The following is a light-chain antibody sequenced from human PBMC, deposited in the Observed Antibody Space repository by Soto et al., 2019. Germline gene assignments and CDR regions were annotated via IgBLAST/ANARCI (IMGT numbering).Light chain of an antibody. CDR1: QSVSSY. CDR3: QQRSNWPPIT. J-gene: IGKJ5*01. CDR2: DAS. V-gene: IGKV3-11*01. Sequence: EIVLTQSPATLPLSPGARATLSRRASQSVSSYLAWYQQKPGQAPRLLXYDASNRATGIPARFSGSGSGTDLTLTISSLEPEDFAVYYCQQRSNWPPITFGQGTRLKIK.